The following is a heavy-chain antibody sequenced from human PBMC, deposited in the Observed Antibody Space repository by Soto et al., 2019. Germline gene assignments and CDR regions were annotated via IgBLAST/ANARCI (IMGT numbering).Heavy chain of an antibody. CDR2: IYSGGST. CDR1: GFTVSSNY. CDR3: ARVTRHDAFDI. Sequence: GGSLRLSCAASGFTVSSNYMSWVRQAPGKGLEWVSVIYSGGSTYYADSVKGRFTISRDNSKNTLYLQVNSLRAEDTAVYYCARVTRHDAFDIWGQGTMVTVSS. V-gene: IGHV3-53*01. J-gene: IGHJ3*02.